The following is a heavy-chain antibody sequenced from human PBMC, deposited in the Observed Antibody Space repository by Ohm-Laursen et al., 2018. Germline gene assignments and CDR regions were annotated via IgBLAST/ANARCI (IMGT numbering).Heavy chain of an antibody. J-gene: IGHJ4*02. Sequence: GSLRLSCTAFGFTFSSYWMHWVRQAPGKGLVWVSHINGDGSTTSYADSVKGRFTISRDNAKNTLYLQMNSLRAEDTAVYYCARDTLGSSAYWGQGTLVTVSS. CDR2: INGDGSTT. V-gene: IGHV3-74*01. CDR3: ARDTLGSSAY. D-gene: IGHD6-25*01. CDR1: GFTFSSYW.